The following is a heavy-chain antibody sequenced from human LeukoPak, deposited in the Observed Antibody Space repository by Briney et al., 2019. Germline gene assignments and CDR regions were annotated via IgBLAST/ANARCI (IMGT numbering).Heavy chain of an antibody. Sequence: GGSLRLSCAASVFAFSSYWMSWVRQAPGKGLEWVAAIKGDESEIYYVDSVKGRFTISRDNTKNSLYLQMNNLRAEDTAVFYCARDVSWGQGTLVTVSS. J-gene: IGHJ5*02. V-gene: IGHV3-7*04. CDR2: IKGDESEI. CDR1: VFAFSSYW. CDR3: ARDVS. D-gene: IGHD5/OR15-5a*01.